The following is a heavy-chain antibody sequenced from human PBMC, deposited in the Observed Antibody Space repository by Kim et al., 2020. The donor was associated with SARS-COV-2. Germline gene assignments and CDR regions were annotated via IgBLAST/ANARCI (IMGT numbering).Heavy chain of an antibody. CDR2: IDPSDSSA. Sequence: GESLKISCEASGYTFTTYWISWVRQRPGKGLDWMGRIDPSDSSADYSPSFQGQVTMSADGPGSTAYLQWSRLKESHSATYYCARHPPVSFAGGQIDGDVFDIWGQGTVVTVFS. CDR3: ARHPPVSFAGGQIDGDVFDI. CDR1: GYTFTTYW. D-gene: IGHD3-16*01. J-gene: IGHJ3*02. V-gene: IGHV5-10-1*01.